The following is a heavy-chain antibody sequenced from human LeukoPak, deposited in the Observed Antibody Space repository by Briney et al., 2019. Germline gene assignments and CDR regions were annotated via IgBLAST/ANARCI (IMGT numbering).Heavy chain of an antibody. CDR2: ISNIDTTI. CDR3: AREGAGIMIRGVILDY. V-gene: IGHV3-48*03. J-gene: IGHJ4*02. CDR1: GFTFSSYE. Sequence: AGGSLRLSCDASGFTFSSYEMNWVREAPGKGLVGLSYISNIDTTIYYADSVKGRFTISRDNAKNSLYLQMNSLRAEDTALYDYAREGAGIMIRGVILDYWGQGTLVTVAS. D-gene: IGHD3-10*01.